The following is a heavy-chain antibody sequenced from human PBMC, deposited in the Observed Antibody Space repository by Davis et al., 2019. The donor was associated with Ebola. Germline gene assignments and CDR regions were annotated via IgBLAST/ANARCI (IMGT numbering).Heavy chain of an antibody. J-gene: IGHJ4*02. V-gene: IGHV3-30*03. CDR3: ATPGGRDGSFDY. D-gene: IGHD5-24*01. CDR2: ISYDGSNK. CDR1: GFTFSSYW. Sequence: GGSLRLSCAASGFTFSSYWMHWVRQAPGKGLEWVALISYDGSNKYYADSVKGRFTISRDNSKNTLYLQMNSLRAEDTAVYYCATPGGRDGSFDYWGQGTLVTVSS.